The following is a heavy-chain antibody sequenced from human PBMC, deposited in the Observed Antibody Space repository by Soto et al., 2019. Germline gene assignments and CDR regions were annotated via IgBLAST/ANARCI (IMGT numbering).Heavy chain of an antibody. CDR1: GGTFSSYA. J-gene: IGHJ6*03. Sequence: ASVKVSCKASGGTFSSYAISWVRQAPGQGLEWMGGIIPIFGTANYAQKFQGRVTITADESTSTAYMELSSLRAEDTAVYYCALRYCSRTTCPPLNNYFYMDVWGKGTTVTVSS. CDR3: ALRYCSRTTCPPLNNYFYMDV. V-gene: IGHV1-69*13. D-gene: IGHD2-2*01. CDR2: IIPIFGTA.